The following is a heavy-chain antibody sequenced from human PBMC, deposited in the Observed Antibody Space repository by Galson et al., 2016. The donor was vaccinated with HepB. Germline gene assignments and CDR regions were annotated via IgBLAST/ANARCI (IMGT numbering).Heavy chain of an antibody. CDR3: ARDHSWFGDYWLDS. J-gene: IGHJ5*01. D-gene: IGHD3-10*01. Sequence: SLRLSCAASGFTFSSNAMHWVRQAPGKGLEWVAVISNGGSYKDYADSVKGRFTISRDNSKNIVYVQMSSLRAEDTAVYYCARDHSWFGDYWLDSWGQGTLVTVSS. CDR1: GFTFSSNA. V-gene: IGHV3-30*04. CDR2: ISNGGSYK.